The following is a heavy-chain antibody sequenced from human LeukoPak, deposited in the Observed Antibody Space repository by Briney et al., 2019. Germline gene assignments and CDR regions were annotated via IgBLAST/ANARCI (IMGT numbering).Heavy chain of an antibody. CDR2: INPSGGST. D-gene: IGHD3-10*01. CDR3: ARDGRLLWLGELLDGKYFDY. CDR1: GYTFTSYY. J-gene: IGHJ4*02. V-gene: IGHV1-46*01. Sequence: GASVKVSCKASGYTFTSYYIHWVRQAPGQGLEWMGIINPSGGSTSYAQKFQGRVTMTRDTSTSTVYMELSSLRSEDTAVYYCARDGRLLWLGELLDGKYFDYWGQGTLVTVSS.